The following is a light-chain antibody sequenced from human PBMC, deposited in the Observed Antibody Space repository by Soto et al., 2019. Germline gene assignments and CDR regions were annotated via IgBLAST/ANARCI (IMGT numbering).Light chain of an antibody. CDR1: SSNIGSNT. CDR3: QSYDRSLSGYV. J-gene: IGLJ1*01. Sequence: QSVLAQPPSASGTPGQRVTISCSGSSSNIGSNTVNWYQQLPGTAPKLLIYSNNQRPSGVPDRFSGSKSGTSASLAITGLQAEDEADYYCQSYDRSLSGYVLGNGTKVTVL. V-gene: IGLV1-44*01. CDR2: SNN.